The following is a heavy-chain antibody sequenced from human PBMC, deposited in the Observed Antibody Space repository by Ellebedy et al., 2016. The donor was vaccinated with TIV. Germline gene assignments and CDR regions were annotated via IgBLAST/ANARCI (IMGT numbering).Heavy chain of an antibody. Sequence: GESLKISXAASGFTFSGSAMHWVRQASGKGLEWVGRIRSKANSYATAYAASVKGRFTISRDDSKNTAYLQMNSLKTEDTAVYYCSPSLGSVEIDYWGQGTLGTVSS. J-gene: IGHJ4*02. CDR2: IRSKANSYAT. CDR3: SPSLGSVEIDY. D-gene: IGHD1-1*01. CDR1: GFTFSGSA. V-gene: IGHV3-73*01.